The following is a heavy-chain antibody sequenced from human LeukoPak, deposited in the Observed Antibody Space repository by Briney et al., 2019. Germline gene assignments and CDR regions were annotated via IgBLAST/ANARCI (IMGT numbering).Heavy chain of an antibody. V-gene: IGHV3-30*18. D-gene: IGHD3-10*01. CDR3: AKDYSKTSYYGSGTYYRPNWFDP. CDR2: ISCNGSNK. CDR1: GFTFSSYG. J-gene: IGHJ5*02. Sequence: PGRSLRLSCAASGFTFSSYGMHWVRQAPGKGLEWVSVISCNGSNKYYADSVKGRFTISRDNTKNTLYLQMNSLRAEDTAVYYCAKDYSKTSYYGSGTYYRPNWFDPWGQGTLVTISS.